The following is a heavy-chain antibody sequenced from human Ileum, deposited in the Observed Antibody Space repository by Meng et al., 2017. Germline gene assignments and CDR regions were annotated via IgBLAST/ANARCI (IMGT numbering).Heavy chain of an antibody. D-gene: IGHD1-26*01. CDR2: ISSGGRTI. Sequence: GESLKISCAASGFTFSSYEMNWVRQAPGKGLEWVSYISSGGRTIYYADSVKGRFTISRDNSKNSLYLQMNSLRAEDTAVYFCASDAIFYGSYLGTPYAIWGQGTLVTVSS. CDR3: ASDAIFYGSYLGTPYAI. CDR1: GFTFSSYE. J-gene: IGHJ3*02. V-gene: IGHV3-48*03.